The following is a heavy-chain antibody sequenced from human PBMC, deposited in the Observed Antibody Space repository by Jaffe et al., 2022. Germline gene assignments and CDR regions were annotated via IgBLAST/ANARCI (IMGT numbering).Heavy chain of an antibody. J-gene: IGHJ6*03. CDR3: ARANTDYDFWSGYQKEDYMDV. D-gene: IGHD3-3*01. Sequence: EVQLVESGGGLVKPGGSLRLSCAASGFTFSSYSMNWVRQAPGKGLEWVSSISSSSSYIYYADSVKGRFTISRDNAKNSLYLQMNSLRAEDTAVYYCARANTDYDFWSGYQKEDYMDVWGKGTTVTVSS. CDR2: ISSSSSYI. CDR1: GFTFSSYS. V-gene: IGHV3-21*01.